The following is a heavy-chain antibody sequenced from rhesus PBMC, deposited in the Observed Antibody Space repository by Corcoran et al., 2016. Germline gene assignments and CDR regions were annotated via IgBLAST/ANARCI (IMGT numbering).Heavy chain of an antibody. J-gene: IGHJ5-1*01. CDR3: ANKGGRFDV. CDR2: SYGGGGRP. CDR1: GGTSRSNY. Sequence: QVQLQESGPGLVKPSETLALTCAVSGGTSRSNYWSVIRQSPGKGLEWIGYSYGGGGRPSYNPSLKSRVTISTDTSKNQFSLKLSSVTAADTAVYYCANKGGRFDVWGPGVLVTVSS. V-gene: IGHV4-160*01. D-gene: IGHD1-44*02.